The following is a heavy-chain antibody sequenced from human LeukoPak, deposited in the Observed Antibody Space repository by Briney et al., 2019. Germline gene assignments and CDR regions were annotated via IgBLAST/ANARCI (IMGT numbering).Heavy chain of an antibody. CDR2: IYSGGST. CDR1: GFTFSSYS. J-gene: IGHJ3*02. V-gene: IGHV3-66*01. CDR3: AREGGGALTNAFDI. Sequence: GGSLRLSCAASGFTFSSYSMNWVRQAPGKGLEWVSVIYSGGSTYYADSVKGRFTISRDNSKNTLYLQMNSLRAEDTAVYYCAREGGGALTNAFDIWGQGTMVTVSS. D-gene: IGHD2-21*01.